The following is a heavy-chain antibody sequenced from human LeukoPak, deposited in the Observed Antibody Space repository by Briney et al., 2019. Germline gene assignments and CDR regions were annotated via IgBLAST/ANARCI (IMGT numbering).Heavy chain of an antibody. CDR1: GLTFSSYS. J-gene: IGHJ4*02. CDR3: ARDSSGWGYFDY. Sequence: GGSLRLSCAASGLTFSSYSMNWVRQAPAKGLEWVACISSGSDAVFYADSVRGRFTISRDNAKSSLYLQMNSLRGEDTAVYYCARDSSGWGYFDYWGQGTLVTVSS. V-gene: IGHV3-21*01. D-gene: IGHD6-19*01. CDR2: ISSGSDAV.